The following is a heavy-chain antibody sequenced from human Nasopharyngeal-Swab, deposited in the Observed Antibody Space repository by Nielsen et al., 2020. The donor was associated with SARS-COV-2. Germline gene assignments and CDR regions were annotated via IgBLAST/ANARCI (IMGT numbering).Heavy chain of an antibody. CDR3: AKDPITNSYYYDSSGYGFFDY. D-gene: IGHD3-22*01. CDR2: ISGSGGST. V-gene: IGHV3-23*01. Sequence: GGSLRLSCAASGFTFSSYAMSWVRQAPGKGLEWASAISGSGGSTYYADSVKGRFTISRDNSKNTLYLQMNSLRAEDTAVYYCAKDPITNSYYYDSSGYGFFDYWGQGTLVTVSS. CDR1: GFTFSSYA. J-gene: IGHJ4*02.